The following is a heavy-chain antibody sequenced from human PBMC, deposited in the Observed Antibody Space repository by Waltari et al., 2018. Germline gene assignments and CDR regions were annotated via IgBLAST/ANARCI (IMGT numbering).Heavy chain of an antibody. D-gene: IGHD6-13*01. CDR1: GFTFDDYA. J-gene: IGHJ4*02. V-gene: IGHV3-9*03. CDR3: AKGYSSSWSRGYFDY. Sequence: EVQLVESGGGLVQPGRSLRLSCAASGFTFDDYAMHWVRQAPGKGLEWVSGISWNSGSIGYADSVKSRFTISRDNAKNSLYLQMNSLRAEDMALYYCAKGYSSSWSRGYFDYWGQGTLVTVSS. CDR2: ISWNSGSI.